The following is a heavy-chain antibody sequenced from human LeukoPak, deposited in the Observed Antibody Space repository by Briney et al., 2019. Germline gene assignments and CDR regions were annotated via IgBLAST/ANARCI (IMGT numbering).Heavy chain of an antibody. CDR3: AKDSDIAVAGSDDALEV. J-gene: IGHJ3*01. Sequence: PGNSLRLSCAASVFTFSSYGMHWVRQTPGKGLEWVALISFDGCIEYYADSVKGRFTISRDNSKNTLFLKTNSLRPEDTAVYYCAKDSDIAVAGSDDALEVWGQGTMVTVSS. D-gene: IGHD6-19*01. V-gene: IGHV3-30*18. CDR2: ISFDGCIE. CDR1: VFTFSSYG.